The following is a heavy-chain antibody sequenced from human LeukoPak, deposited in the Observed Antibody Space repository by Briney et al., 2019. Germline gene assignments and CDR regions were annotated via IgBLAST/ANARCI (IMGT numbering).Heavy chain of an antibody. CDR2: TFYRSKWYD. CDR1: GDSVSSNTAA. Sequence: SQTLSLTCAISGDSVSSNTAAWNWIRQSPSRGLEWLGRTFYRSKWYDDYAPSVKSRLAINPDTSKNQFSLHLNSVTPEDTAVYYCARDVAGTWAFDIWGQGTIVTVSS. CDR3: ARDVAGTWAFDI. V-gene: IGHV6-1*01. D-gene: IGHD6-19*01. J-gene: IGHJ3*02.